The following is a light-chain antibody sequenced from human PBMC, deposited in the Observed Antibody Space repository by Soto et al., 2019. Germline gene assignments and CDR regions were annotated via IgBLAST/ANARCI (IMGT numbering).Light chain of an antibody. CDR3: SSYAGTNNVV. V-gene: IGLV2-8*01. Sequence: QSALTQPASVSGSPGQSITISCTGTSSDVGGYNYVSWYQQHPGKAPKLMIYEVTKRPSGVPDRFSGSKSGNTASLTVSGLQAEDEAEYYCSSYAGTNNVVFGGGTKLTVL. J-gene: IGLJ2*01. CDR1: SSDVGGYNY. CDR2: EVT.